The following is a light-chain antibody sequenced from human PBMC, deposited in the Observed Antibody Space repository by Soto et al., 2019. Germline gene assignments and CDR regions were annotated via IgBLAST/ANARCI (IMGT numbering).Light chain of an antibody. Sequence: EIVLTQSPGTLSLSPGERATLSCRASQSVSSSYLAWYQQKPGQAPRLLLYGVSSRATGIPDRFSGSGSGTHFTLTISRLEPEDFAVYYCQQYGSSPWTFGQGTKVELK. J-gene: IGKJ1*01. CDR3: QQYGSSPWT. CDR2: GVS. V-gene: IGKV3-20*01. CDR1: QSVSSSY.